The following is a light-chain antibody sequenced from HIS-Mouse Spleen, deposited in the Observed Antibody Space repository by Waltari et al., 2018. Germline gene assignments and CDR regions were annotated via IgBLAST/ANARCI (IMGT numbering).Light chain of an antibody. Sequence: SYELTQPPSVSVSPGQTARITCPGDALPKKYAYWYQQKSGQALVLVIYEDSKRPSGIPERFSGSSSGTMATLTISGAQVEDEADYYCYSTDSSGNRVFGGGTKLTVL. V-gene: IGLV3-10*01. CDR2: EDS. J-gene: IGLJ3*02. CDR3: YSTDSSGNRV. CDR1: ALPKKY.